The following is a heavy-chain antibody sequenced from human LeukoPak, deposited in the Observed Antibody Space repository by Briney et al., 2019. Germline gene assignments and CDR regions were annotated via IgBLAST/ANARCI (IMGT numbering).Heavy chain of an antibody. CDR1: GFTFSTYS. CDR2: ISSSSGYV. Sequence: PGGSLRLSCAASGFTFSTYSMNWVRQAPGKGLEWVSSISSSSGYVHYADSVKGRFTISRDNAKNSLYLQMNSLGAEDTAVYYCARDEAEGSGTMIDYWGQGTLVTVSS. J-gene: IGHJ4*02. D-gene: IGHD3-10*01. V-gene: IGHV3-21*01. CDR3: ARDEAEGSGTMIDY.